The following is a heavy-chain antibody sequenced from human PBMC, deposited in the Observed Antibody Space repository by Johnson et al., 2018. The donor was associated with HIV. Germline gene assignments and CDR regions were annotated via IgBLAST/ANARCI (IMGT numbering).Heavy chain of an antibody. Sequence: QVQLVESGGRVVQPGRSLRLSCAASGFTFNSYGMHWVRQAPGKGLEWVAFISYDGSNKYYADSVKGRFTISRDNAKNTLYLQMNSLRAEDTAVYYCARKQWLAKISSDAFDVWGQGTMVTVSS. CDR1: GFTFNSYG. CDR3: ARKQWLAKISSDAFDV. J-gene: IGHJ3*01. V-gene: IGHV3-30*03. D-gene: IGHD6-19*01. CDR2: ISYDGSNK.